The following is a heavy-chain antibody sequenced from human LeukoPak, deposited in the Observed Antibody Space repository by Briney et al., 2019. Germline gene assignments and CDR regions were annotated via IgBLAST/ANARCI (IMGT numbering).Heavy chain of an antibody. Sequence: PGGSLRLSCAASGFTFSSYDMNWVRQAPGKGLEWVGFIRSKAYGGTTEYAASVKGRFTISRDDSKSIAYLQMNSLKTEDTAVYYCTREVDTAMVPPFDYWGQGTLVTVSS. V-gene: IGHV3-49*04. D-gene: IGHD5-18*01. CDR3: TREVDTAMVPPFDY. CDR2: IRSKAYGGTT. J-gene: IGHJ4*02. CDR1: GFTFSSYD.